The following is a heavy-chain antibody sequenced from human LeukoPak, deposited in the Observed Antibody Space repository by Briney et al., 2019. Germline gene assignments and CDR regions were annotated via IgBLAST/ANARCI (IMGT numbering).Heavy chain of an antibody. D-gene: IGHD3-22*01. CDR1: GGSFTSGSFY. J-gene: IGHJ4*02. CDR2: ISTDGTT. CDR3: AREYYDSSGYYSLFDY. V-gene: IGHV4-61*02. Sequence: SETLSLTCTVSGGSFTSGSFYWSWIRPPAGKGLEWIGRISTDGTTNYNPSLESRVFTLVDTSKDQFSLKLGAVTAADTAVYYCAREYYDSSGYYSLFDYWGQGTLVTVSS.